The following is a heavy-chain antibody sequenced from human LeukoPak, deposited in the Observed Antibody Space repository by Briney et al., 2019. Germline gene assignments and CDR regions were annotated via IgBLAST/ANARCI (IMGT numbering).Heavy chain of an antibody. CDR2: INPRGST. V-gene: IGHV4-39*01. J-gene: IGHJ4*02. CDR1: GGSVSSSRYY. D-gene: IGHD5-24*01. CDR3: ARRRLGYYFDY. Sequence: PSETLSLTCPVSGGSVSSSRYYWGWIRQPPGKGLEWIGEINPRGSTNYNPSLKSRVTLSADTSKNQFSLTLNSVTAADTAVYYCARRRLGYYFDYWGQGTLVTVSS.